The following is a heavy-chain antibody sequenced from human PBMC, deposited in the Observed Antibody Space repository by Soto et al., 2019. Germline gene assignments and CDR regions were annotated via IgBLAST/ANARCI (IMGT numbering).Heavy chain of an antibody. J-gene: IGHJ4*02. V-gene: IGHV4-61*01. CDR2: IYYSGST. CDR1: GGSVSSGSYY. Sequence: PSETLSLTCTVSGGSVSSGSYYWSWIRQPPGKGLEWIGYIYYSGSTNYNPSLKSRVTISVDTSKNQFSLKLSSVTAADTAVYYCARAMTTVIYFDYWGQGTLGTVS. CDR3: ARAMTTVIYFDY. D-gene: IGHD4-17*01.